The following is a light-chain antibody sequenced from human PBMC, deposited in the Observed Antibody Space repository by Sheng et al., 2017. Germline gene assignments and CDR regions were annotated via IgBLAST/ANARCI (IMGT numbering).Light chain of an antibody. CDR1: SSDIGEYNF. J-gene: IGLJ3*02. CDR2: DVT. V-gene: IGLV2-14*01. CDR3: ASYTRSSAWX. Sequence: SGLTQPASVSGSPGQSVTISCTGTSSDIGEYNFVSWYQQHPGKAPKLMIYDVTDRPSGVPNRFSGSKSGSTASLTISGLQAEDEADYYCASYTRSSAWXFGGGTRLTVL.